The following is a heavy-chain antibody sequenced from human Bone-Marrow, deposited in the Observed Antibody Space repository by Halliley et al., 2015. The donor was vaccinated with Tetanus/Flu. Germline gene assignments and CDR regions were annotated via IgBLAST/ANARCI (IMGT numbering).Heavy chain of an antibody. J-gene: IGHJ3*01. D-gene: IGHD6-19*01. CDR3: AGASNRGSGWDDAFDL. CDR2: YRGGAK. Sequence: YRGGAKYYADSVKGRFSISRDSSKNTISLQMDNLRVEDTAMYYCAGASNRGSGWDDAFDLWGQGTLVTVSS. V-gene: IGHV3-66*01.